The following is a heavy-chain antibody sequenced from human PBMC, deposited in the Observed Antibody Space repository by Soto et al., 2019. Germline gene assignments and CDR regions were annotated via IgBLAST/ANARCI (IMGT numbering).Heavy chain of an antibody. CDR3: ARVTSYSRFDP. D-gene: IGHD2-2*01. CDR2: ISSSSSYT. V-gene: IGHV3-11*05. Sequence: GGSLRLCCGASGFTCGDYDVSWIRQAPGKGLEWVSYISSSSSYTNYADSLKGRFTISRDNAKNSLYLQMNSLRAEDTAVYYCARVTSYSRFDPWGQGTLVTVSS. CDR1: GFTCGDYD. J-gene: IGHJ5*02.